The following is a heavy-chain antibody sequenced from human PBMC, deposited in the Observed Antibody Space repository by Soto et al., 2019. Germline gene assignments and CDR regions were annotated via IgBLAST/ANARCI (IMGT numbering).Heavy chain of an antibody. V-gene: IGHV3-30-3*01. CDR3: AREKAAAGDY. Sequence: QVQLVESGGGVVQPGRSLRLSCAASGFTFSSYAMHWVRQAPGKGLEWVAVISYDGSNKYYADSVKGRFTISRDNSKNTLYLQKNSLRAEDTAVYYCAREKAAAGDYWGQGTLVTVSS. D-gene: IGHD6-13*01. J-gene: IGHJ4*02. CDR2: ISYDGSNK. CDR1: GFTFSSYA.